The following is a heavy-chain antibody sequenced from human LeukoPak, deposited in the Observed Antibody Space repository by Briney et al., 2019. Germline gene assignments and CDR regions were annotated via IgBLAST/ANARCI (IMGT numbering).Heavy chain of an antibody. CDR1: GGSISSGGYS. CDR2: IYHSGST. J-gene: IGHJ5*02. Sequence: SETLSPTCAVSGGSISSGGYSWSWIRQPPGKGLEWIGYIYHSGSTYYNPSLKSRVTISVDRSKNQFSLKLSSVTAADTAVYYCARVGSPNWFDPWGQGTLVTVSS. D-gene: IGHD2-15*01. V-gene: IGHV4-30-2*01. CDR3: ARVGSPNWFDP.